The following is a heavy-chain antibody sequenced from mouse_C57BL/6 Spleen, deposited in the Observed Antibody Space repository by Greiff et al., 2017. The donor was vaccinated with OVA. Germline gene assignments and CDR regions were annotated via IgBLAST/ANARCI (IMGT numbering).Heavy chain of an antibody. J-gene: IGHJ2*01. CDR3: TIYGRLRGRDH. V-gene: IGHV1-15*01. CDR1: GYTFTDYE. CDR2: IDPETGGT. D-gene: IGHD1-2*01. Sequence: QVQLKQSGAELVRPGASVTLSCKASGYTFTDYEMHWVKQTPVHGLEWIGAIDPETGGTAYNQKFKGKAILTADKSSSTAYMELRSLTSEDSAVYYCTIYGRLRGRDHWGQGTTLTVSS.